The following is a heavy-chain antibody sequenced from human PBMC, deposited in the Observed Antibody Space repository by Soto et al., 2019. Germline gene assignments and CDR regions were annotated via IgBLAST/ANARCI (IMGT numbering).Heavy chain of an antibody. CDR3: ARRYGGNFDY. Sequence: TLSLTCSVSGGSISSYYWSWIRQPPGKGLEWIGYIYYSGSTNYNPSLKSRVTISVDTSKNQFSLKLSSVTAADTAVYYCARRYGGNFDYWGQGTLVTVSS. V-gene: IGHV4-59*01. CDR1: GGSISSYY. CDR2: IYYSGST. J-gene: IGHJ4*02. D-gene: IGHD3-16*01.